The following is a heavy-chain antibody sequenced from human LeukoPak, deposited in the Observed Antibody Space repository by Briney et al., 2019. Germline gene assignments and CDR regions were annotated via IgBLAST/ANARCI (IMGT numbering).Heavy chain of an antibody. CDR3: ARLEGGVRGEYRY. CDR1: GYIVISYW. J-gene: IGHJ4*02. D-gene: IGHD3-10*01. CDR2: IYPGDSDT. V-gene: IGHV5-51*01. Sequence: GESLKISCQGSGYIVISYWVGWVRQMPGKGLEWMGIIYPGDSDTRYSPSFQGQVTISADKSISTAYLQWSSLQASDTAMYYCARLEGGVRGEYRYWGQGTLVTVSS.